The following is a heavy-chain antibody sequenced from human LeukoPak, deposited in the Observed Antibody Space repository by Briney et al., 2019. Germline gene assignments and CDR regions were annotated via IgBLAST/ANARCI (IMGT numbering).Heavy chain of an antibody. J-gene: IGHJ4*02. CDR2: IYYGENT. D-gene: IGHD3-10*01. CDR1: GGSISSGPYY. CDR3: ARETPYGSGSYPFDY. V-gene: IGHV4-39*07. Sequence: SETLSLTCTVSGGSISSGPYYWGWIRQPPGKGLEWIGNIYYGENTYYNPSLKSRVTISIDTSKNQFYLKLSSVTAADTAVYYCARETPYGSGSYPFDYWGQGILVTVSS.